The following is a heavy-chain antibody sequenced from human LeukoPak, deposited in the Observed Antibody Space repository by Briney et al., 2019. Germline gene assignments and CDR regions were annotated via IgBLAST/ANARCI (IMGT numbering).Heavy chain of an antibody. CDR1: VDIFSSNSAA. D-gene: IGHD1-26*01. CDR3: ARGVGATTGPFDY. J-gene: IGHJ4*02. CDR2: TYYRSKWSN. Sequence: SHTLSLTCALSVDIFSSNSAAWNWITQSPSRGLEWLERTYYRSKWSNDYAVSVKSRITFNSDTPKNQFSLHLNSVTPEDTAVYYCARGVGATTGPFDYWGQGTLVTVSS. V-gene: IGHV6-1*01.